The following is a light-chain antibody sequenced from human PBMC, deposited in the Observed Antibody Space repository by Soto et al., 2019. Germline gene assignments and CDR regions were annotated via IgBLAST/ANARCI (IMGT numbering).Light chain of an antibody. V-gene: IGKV1-39*01. Sequence: DIQMTQSPSSLSASVGDRITITCRASQNIRTYLNWYQKSSGKAPKVLLYAASTLQSGVPSRFSGAGSGTDFTLTISSLQPEDFATYYCQQTFSTPFTFGPGTQV. CDR3: QQTFSTPFT. CDR2: AAS. J-gene: IGKJ3*01. CDR1: QNIRTY.